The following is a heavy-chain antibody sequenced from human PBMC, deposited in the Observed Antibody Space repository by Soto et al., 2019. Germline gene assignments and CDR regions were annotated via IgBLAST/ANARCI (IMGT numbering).Heavy chain of an antibody. Sequence: SETLSLTCTVSGASVSTGYWSWLRQPPGKGLERIGFMYYSGNFNYNPSLTRRVTMTVDKSNNLISLKVQSMTASDTAIYYCARGHQVTTDYFSYYALDVWGQGT. V-gene: IGHV4-59*02. J-gene: IGHJ6*02. CDR1: GASVSTGY. CDR2: MYYSGNF. CDR3: ARGHQVTTDYFSYYALDV. D-gene: IGHD2-21*02.